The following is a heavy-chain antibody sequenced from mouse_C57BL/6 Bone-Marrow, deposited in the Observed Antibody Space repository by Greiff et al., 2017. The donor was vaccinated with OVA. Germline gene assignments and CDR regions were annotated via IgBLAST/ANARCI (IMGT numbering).Heavy chain of an antibody. Sequence: EVQVVESGGGLVQPGGSMKLSCVASGFTFSNYWMNWVRQSPEKGLEWVAQIRLKSDNYATHYAESVKGRFTISRDDSKSSVYLQMNNLRAEDTGIYYCTGGGLLRWYFDVWGTGTTVTVSS. CDR3: TGGGLLRWYFDV. J-gene: IGHJ1*03. D-gene: IGHD1-1*01. CDR2: IRLKSDNYAT. CDR1: GFTFSNYW. V-gene: IGHV6-3*01.